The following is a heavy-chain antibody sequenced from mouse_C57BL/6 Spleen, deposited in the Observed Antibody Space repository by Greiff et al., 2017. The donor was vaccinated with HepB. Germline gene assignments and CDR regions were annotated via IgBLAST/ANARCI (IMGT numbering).Heavy chain of an antibody. Sequence: DVKLQESGGGLVKPGGSLKLSCAASGFTFSDYGMHWVRQAPEKGLEWVAYISSGSSTIYYADTVKGRFTISRDNAKNTLFLQMTSLRSEDTAMYYCAREGYGFAYWGQVTLVTVSA. J-gene: IGHJ3*01. CDR2: ISSGSSTI. CDR3: AREGYGFAY. D-gene: IGHD2-2*01. V-gene: IGHV5-17*01. CDR1: GFTFSDYG.